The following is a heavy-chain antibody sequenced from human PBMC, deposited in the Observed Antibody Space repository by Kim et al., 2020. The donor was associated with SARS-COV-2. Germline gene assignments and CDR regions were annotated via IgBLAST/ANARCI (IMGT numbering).Heavy chain of an antibody. D-gene: IGHD5-12*01. V-gene: IGHV4-34*01. CDR2: INHSGST. Sequence: SETLSLTCAVYGGSFSGYYWSWIRQPPGKGLEWIGEINHSGSTNYNPSLKSRVTISVDTSKNQFSLKLSSVTAADTAVYYCASSIVATTRPSYYYYYYGMDVWGQGTTVTVSS. CDR1: GGSFSGYY. CDR3: ASSIVATTRPSYYYYYYGMDV. J-gene: IGHJ6*02.